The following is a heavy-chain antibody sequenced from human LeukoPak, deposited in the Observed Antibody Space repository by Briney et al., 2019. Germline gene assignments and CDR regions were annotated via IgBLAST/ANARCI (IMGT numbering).Heavy chain of an antibody. D-gene: IGHD6-19*01. Sequence: PSETQSLTCAVYGGSFSGYYWSWIRQPPGKGLEWIGEINHSGSTNYNPSLKSRVTISVDTSKNQFSLKLSSVTAADTAVYYCARAKTGYSRGWYAGSWFDPWGQGTLVTVSS. CDR3: ARAKTGYSRGWYAGSWFDP. J-gene: IGHJ5*02. CDR1: GGSFSGYY. CDR2: INHSGST. V-gene: IGHV4-34*01.